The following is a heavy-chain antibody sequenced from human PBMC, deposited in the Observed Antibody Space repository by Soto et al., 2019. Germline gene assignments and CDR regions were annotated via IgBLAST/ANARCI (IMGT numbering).Heavy chain of an antibody. CDR3: ARGYGGYVPFDY. J-gene: IGHJ4*02. CDR1: GGSISSYY. D-gene: IGHD5-12*01. CDR2: IYYSGST. Sequence: SETLSLTCTVSGGSISSYYWSWIRQPPGKGLEWIGYIYYSGSTNYNPSLKSRVTISVDTSKNQFSLTLSSVTAADTAVYYCARGYGGYVPFDYWGQGTLVTVSS. V-gene: IGHV4-59*01.